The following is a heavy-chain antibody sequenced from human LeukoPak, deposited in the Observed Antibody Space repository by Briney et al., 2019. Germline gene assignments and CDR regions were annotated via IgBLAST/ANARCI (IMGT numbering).Heavy chain of an antibody. CDR1: GYTFPGYY. J-gene: IGHJ4*02. V-gene: IGHV1-2*03. CDR3: AREHSSSSGKVFDY. D-gene: IGHD6-6*01. Sequence: LAASVKVSCRASGYTFPGYYMHWVRQAPGQGLEWMGRINPNSGGTNYAQKFQGRVTMTRDTSISTAYMELSRLRSDDTAVYYCAREHSSSSGKVFDYWGQGTLVTVSS. CDR2: INPNSGGT.